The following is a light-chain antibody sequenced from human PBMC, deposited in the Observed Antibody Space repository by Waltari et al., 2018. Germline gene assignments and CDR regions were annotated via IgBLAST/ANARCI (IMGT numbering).Light chain of an antibody. Sequence: QSALTQPRSVSGSPGQSVAISCTGTNSDVGGYNYVSWYQHHPAKAPKLMIYDVNKRPSGVPDRFSGSKSGNTASLTISGLQAEDEAEYYCCSYAGSTSWLFGGGTKLTVL. CDR3: CSYAGSTSWL. V-gene: IGLV2-11*01. J-gene: IGLJ3*02. CDR1: NSDVGGYNY. CDR2: DVN.